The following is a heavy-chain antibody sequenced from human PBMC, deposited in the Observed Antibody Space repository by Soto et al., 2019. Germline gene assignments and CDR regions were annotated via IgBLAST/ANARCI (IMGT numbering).Heavy chain of an antibody. D-gene: IGHD1-26*01. J-gene: IGHJ6*02. CDR3: AHGSGSWGEYGMDV. CDR1: GFSLNTYGVG. V-gene: IGHV2-5*02. CDR2: IYWDDDK. Sequence: QITLKESAPPLVKPTQTLTLTCTFSGFSLNTYGVGVGWIRQPPGKALEWLALIYWDDDKRYSPSLKSRLTIPKDTSKNQVGVIMTNMDPVDPATDYCAHGSGSWGEYGMDVWGQGTTVTVSS.